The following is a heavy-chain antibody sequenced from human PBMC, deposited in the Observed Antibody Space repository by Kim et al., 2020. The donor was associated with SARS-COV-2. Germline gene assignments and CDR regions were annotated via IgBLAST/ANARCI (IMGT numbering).Heavy chain of an antibody. CDR3: ARDAQVNYYASSSPSHYWYFDL. J-gene: IGHJ2*01. Sequence: SETLSLTCTVSGGSINSYYWSWIRQPPGKGLEWIGYIFYSGNTNYNPSLKSRVTISVDTSKNQFSLKLSSVTAADTAVYYCARDAQVNYYASSSPSHYWYFDLWGRGTLVTVSS. CDR1: GGSINSYY. V-gene: IGHV4-59*13. CDR2: IFYSGNT. D-gene: IGHD3-22*01.